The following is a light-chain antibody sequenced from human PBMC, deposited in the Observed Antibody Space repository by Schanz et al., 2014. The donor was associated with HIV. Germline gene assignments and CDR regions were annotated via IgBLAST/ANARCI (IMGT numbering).Light chain of an antibody. CDR2: GTS. CDR3: LQHNNYPYT. Sequence: EIVLTQSPATLSLSPGERATLSCRASQSVSSSYLAWYQQKPGQAPRLLIYGTSSRAPGIPDRFSGSGSGTDFTLTISRLEPEDVATYYCLQHNNYPYTFGQGTKLEIK. V-gene: IGKV3D-20*02. CDR1: QSVSSSY. J-gene: IGKJ2*01.